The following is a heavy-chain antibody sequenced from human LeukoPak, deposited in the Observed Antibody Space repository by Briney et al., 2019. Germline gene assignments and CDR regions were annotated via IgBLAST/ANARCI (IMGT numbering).Heavy chain of an antibody. D-gene: IGHD3-22*01. CDR2: IYHSGDT. Sequence: SETLSLTCTVAGGSISSYYWGWIRQPPGKGLEWIGSIYHSGDTYYNPSLKSRVTISIDTSKNQFSLRLNSVTAADTAVYYCARTHRIHNYYDSNGYSDYWGQGTLVAVSS. J-gene: IGHJ4*02. CDR1: GGSISSYY. CDR3: ARTHRIHNYYDSNGYSDY. V-gene: IGHV4-39*07.